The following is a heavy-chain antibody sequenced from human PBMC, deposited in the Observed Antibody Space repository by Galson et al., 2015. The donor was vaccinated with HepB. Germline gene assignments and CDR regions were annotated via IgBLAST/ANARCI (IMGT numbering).Heavy chain of an antibody. CDR3: ARDRAGKLSPSYYFDY. CDR1: GYTFSSYF. V-gene: IGHV1-18*01. J-gene: IGHJ4*02. Sequence: SVKVSCKASGYTFSSYFITWVRQAPGQGLEWMGWISAYNRNTNYAQKFQGRVTMTTDTSTSTAYMELSSVTAADTAVYYCARDRAGKLSPSYYFDYWGQGTLVTVSS. CDR2: ISAYNRNT. D-gene: IGHD2/OR15-2a*01.